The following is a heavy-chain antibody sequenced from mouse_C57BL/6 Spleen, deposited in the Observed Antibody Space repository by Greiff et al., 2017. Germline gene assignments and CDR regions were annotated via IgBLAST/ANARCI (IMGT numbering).Heavy chain of an antibody. J-gene: IGHJ4*01. CDR2: IDPSASYT. CDR3: ARLDY. V-gene: IGHV1-69*01. Sequence: QVQLQQPGAELVMPGASVKLSCKASGYTFTSYWMHWVKQRPGQGLEWIGEIDPSASYTNYNQKFKGKSTLTVDKSSSPAYMQLSSLTSEDSAVYYWARLDYWGQGTAVTVSS. CDR1: GYTFTSYW.